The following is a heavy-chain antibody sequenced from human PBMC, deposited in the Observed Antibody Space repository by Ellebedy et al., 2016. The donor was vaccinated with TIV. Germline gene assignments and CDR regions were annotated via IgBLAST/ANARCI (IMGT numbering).Heavy chain of an antibody. V-gene: IGHV1-2*02. CDR3: ARDLVGYLGLDV. J-gene: IGHJ6*02. CDR2: INPNNGGT. D-gene: IGHD2-8*02. Sequence: ASVKVSCKASGYTFTGYYMHWVRQAPGQGLEWMGWINPNNGGTNYAQKFKGRVTMTRDTSINTAYMELSRLRSDDTAVYYCARDLVGYLGLDVWGQGTTVIVSS. CDR1: GYTFTGYY.